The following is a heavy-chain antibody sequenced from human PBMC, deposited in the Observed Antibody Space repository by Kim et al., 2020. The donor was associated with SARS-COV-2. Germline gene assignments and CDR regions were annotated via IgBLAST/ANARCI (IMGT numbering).Heavy chain of an antibody. D-gene: IGHD3-22*01. Sequence: LSLTCAASGFTFSSYGMHWVRQAPGKGLEWVAVIWYDGSNKYYADSVKGRFTISRDNSKNTLYLQMNSLRAEDTAVYYCARDSYYDSSGYQFFDYWGQGTLVTVSS. V-gene: IGHV3-33*01. CDR2: IWYDGSNK. CDR3: ARDSYYDSSGYQFFDY. J-gene: IGHJ4*02. CDR1: GFTFSSYG.